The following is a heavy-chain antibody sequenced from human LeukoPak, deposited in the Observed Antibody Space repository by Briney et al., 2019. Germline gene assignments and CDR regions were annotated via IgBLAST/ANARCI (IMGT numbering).Heavy chain of an antibody. CDR3: AKGPAKWPIWSGYYFDY. CDR1: GFTFSSYS. V-gene: IGHV3-30*02. Sequence: HPGGSLRLSCAASGFTFSSYSMNWVRQAPGKGLEWVAFIRYDGSNKYYADSVKGRFTISRDNSKNTLYLQMNSLRAEDTAVYYCAKGPAKWPIWSGYYFDYWGQGTLVTVSS. J-gene: IGHJ4*02. D-gene: IGHD3-3*01. CDR2: IRYDGSNK.